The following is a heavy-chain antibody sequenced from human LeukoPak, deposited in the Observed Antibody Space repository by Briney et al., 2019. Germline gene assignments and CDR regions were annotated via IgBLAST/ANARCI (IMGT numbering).Heavy chain of an antibody. D-gene: IGHD6-6*01. J-gene: IGHJ4*02. V-gene: IGHV4-39*01. CDR2: IYYSGGT. CDR3: ARREYSSSSAFDY. CDR1: GGSISSSSYY. Sequence: PSETLSLTCTVSGGSISSSSYYWGWLRPPPGKGLEWIGSIYYSGGTYYNPSLKSRVTISVDTSKNQFSLKLSSVTAADTAVYYCARREYSSSSAFDYWGQGTLVTVSS.